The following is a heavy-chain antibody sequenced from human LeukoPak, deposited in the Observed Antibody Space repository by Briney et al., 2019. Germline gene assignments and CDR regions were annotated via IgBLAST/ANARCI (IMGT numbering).Heavy chain of an antibody. CDR2: INPNSGGT. CDR3: ASTEYYYDSSGYYTRYYYGMDV. J-gene: IGHJ6*02. Sequence: ASVKVSCKASGYTFTGYYMHWVRRAPGQGLEWMGRINPNSGGTNYAQKFQGRVTMTRDTSISTAYMELSRLRSDDTAVYYCASTEYYYDSSGYYTRYYYGMDVWGQGTTVTVSS. CDR1: GYTFTGYY. V-gene: IGHV1-2*06. D-gene: IGHD3-22*01.